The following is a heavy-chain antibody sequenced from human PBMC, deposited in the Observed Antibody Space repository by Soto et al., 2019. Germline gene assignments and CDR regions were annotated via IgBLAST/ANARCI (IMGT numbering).Heavy chain of an antibody. J-gene: IGHJ6*02. V-gene: IGHV3-7*04. CDR2: IKHDGSEK. D-gene: IGHD2-15*01. CDR1: GFTFSSYW. Sequence: EVQLVESGGGLVQPGGSLRLSCAASGFTFSSYWMSWVRQAPGKGLEWVAIIKHDGSEKYYMDSVKGRFTISRDNAKNSLYLQMNSLRAEDTAVYYCARVGICSGDSCYSYYYYGMDVWGQGTTVTVSS. CDR3: ARVGICSGDSCYSYYYYGMDV.